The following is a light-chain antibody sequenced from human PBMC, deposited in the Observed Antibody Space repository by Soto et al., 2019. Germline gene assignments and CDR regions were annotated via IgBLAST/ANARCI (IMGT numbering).Light chain of an antibody. CDR3: QSYDGRLTGYV. V-gene: IGLV1-40*01. CDR1: TSNIGAGYD. J-gene: IGLJ1*01. CDR2: GNT. Sequence: QSVLTQPPSVSGAPGQTVTISCTGSTSNIGAGYDVHWYQQFPGTAPRVLIFGNTNRPSGVPDRFSGSKSGTSASLAVTGLQAEDEAGYYCQSYDGRLTGYVFGAGTKLTVL.